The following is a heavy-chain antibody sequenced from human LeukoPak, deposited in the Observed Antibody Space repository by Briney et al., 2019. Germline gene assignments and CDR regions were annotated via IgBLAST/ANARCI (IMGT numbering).Heavy chain of an antibody. CDR3: AKDIHPNNWNYLFDY. D-gene: IGHD1-7*01. J-gene: IGHJ4*02. CDR1: GFTFSSYA. CDR2: ISGDGGSA. Sequence: GGSLRLSCAASGFTFSSYAMHWVRQAPGKGLEWVSLISGDGGSAHYADSVKGRFTISRDNSKNSLYLQMNSLRTEDTALYYCAKDIHPNNWNYLFDYWGQGTLVTVSS. V-gene: IGHV3-43*02.